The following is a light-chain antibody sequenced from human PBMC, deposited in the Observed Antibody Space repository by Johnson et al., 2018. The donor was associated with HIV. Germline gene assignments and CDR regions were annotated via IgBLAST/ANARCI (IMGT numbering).Light chain of an antibody. Sequence: QSVLTQPPSVSAAPGQKVTISCSGSSSNIGNNYVSWYQQLPGTAPKLLIYENNKRPSGIPDRFSGSKSGTSATLGITGLQPGDEAAYYCGTWDMRLRVGFFGTGTKVAVL. CDR3: GTWDMRLRVGF. CDR2: ENN. J-gene: IGLJ1*01. CDR1: SSNIGNNY. V-gene: IGLV1-51*02.